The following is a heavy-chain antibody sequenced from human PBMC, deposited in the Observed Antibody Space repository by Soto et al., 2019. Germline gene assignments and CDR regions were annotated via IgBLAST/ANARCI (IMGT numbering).Heavy chain of an antibody. CDR3: ARAPPGSTREPFDY. D-gene: IGHD2-2*01. CDR2: IIPILGIA. CDR1: GGTFSSYT. Sequence: QVQLVQSGAEVKKPGSSVKVSCKASGGTFSSYTISWVRQAPGQGLEWMGRIIPILGIANYAQKFQGRVTITADKSTSTADMELSSLRSEDTAVYYCARAPPGSTREPFDYWGQGTLVTVSS. J-gene: IGHJ4*02. V-gene: IGHV1-69*02.